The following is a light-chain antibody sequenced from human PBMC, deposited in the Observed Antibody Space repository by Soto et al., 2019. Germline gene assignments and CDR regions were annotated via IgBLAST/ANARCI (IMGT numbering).Light chain of an antibody. V-gene: IGKV3-15*01. CDR2: NAS. CDR1: QNVNSN. Sequence: EIAMTQSPATLSVSPGQRATLSCRASQNVNSNLAWYQQKPGQAPRLVMFNASTRATDIPARFSGSGSGTLFTLTISSLQSEDFATYYCQQYNTLNTFGQGTRLEIK. CDR3: QQYNTLNT. J-gene: IGKJ2*01.